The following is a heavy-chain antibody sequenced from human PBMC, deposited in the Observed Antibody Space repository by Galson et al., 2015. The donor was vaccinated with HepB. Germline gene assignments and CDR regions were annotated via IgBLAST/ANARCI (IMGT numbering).Heavy chain of an antibody. D-gene: IGHD5-24*01. V-gene: IGHV3-30*04. J-gene: IGHJ4*02. Sequence: SLRLSCAASGFTFSSYAMHWVRQAPGKGLEWVAVISYDGSSKYYADSVKGRFTISRDNSKNTLYLQMNSLRAEDTAVYYCAGRGYNFDYWGQGTLVTVSS. CDR3: AGRGYNFDY. CDR2: ISYDGSSK. CDR1: GFTFSSYA.